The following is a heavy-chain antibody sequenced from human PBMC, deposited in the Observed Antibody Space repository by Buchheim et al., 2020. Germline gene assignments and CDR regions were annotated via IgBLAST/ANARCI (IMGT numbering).Heavy chain of an antibody. Sequence: EVQLVESGGGLVQPGGSLRLSCAVSEFSFSTYSMSWVRQAPGKGLEWVANIKPDGIQTYYVDSVKGRFTISRDNAKHSLSLQMNSLRAEDTAVYYCATGGYRFEYWGQGTL. CDR2: IKPDGIQT. J-gene: IGHJ4*02. D-gene: IGHD5-12*01. CDR3: ATGGYRFEY. V-gene: IGHV3-7*01. CDR1: EFSFSTYS.